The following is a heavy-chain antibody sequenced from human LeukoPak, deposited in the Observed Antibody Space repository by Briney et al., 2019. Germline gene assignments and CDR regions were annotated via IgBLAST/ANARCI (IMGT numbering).Heavy chain of an antibody. D-gene: IGHD6-13*01. CDR2: IYYSGST. V-gene: IGHV4-59*05. Sequence: SETLSLTCTVSGGSISSYYWSWIRQPPGKGLEWIGSIYYSGSTYYNPSLKSRVTISVDTSKNQFSLKLSSVTAADTAVYYCARHEYSSSWYRSNWFDPWGQGTLVTVSS. J-gene: IGHJ5*02. CDR1: GGSISSYY. CDR3: ARHEYSSSWYRSNWFDP.